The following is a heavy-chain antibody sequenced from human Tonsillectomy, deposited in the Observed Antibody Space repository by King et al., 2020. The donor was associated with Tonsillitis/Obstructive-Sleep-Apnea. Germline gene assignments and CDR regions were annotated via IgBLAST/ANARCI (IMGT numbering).Heavy chain of an antibody. CDR3: ARDPNEYSSSSYYYYYMDV. CDR2: IIPIFGTS. V-gene: IGHV1-69*01. D-gene: IGHD6-6*01. J-gene: IGHJ6*03. Sequence: VQLVESGAEVKKPGSSVKVSCKASGGTFSSYAIIWVRQAPGQGLEWMGGIIPIFGTSNYAQKFQGRVTITADESTSTAYMELSSLRSEDTAVYYCARDPNEYSSSSYYYYYMDVWGKGTTVTVSS. CDR1: GGTFSSYA.